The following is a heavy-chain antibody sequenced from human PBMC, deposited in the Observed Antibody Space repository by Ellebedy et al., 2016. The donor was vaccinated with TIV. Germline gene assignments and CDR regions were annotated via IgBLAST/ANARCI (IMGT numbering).Heavy chain of an antibody. CDR2: INHSGST. D-gene: IGHD7-27*01. CDR3: ARDGWMGNYYFGMDV. J-gene: IGHJ6*02. V-gene: IGHV4-34*01. Sequence: GSLRLXXAVYGGSFSGYYWSWIRQPPGKGLEWIGEINHSGSTNYNPSLKSRVTMSVDTSKNQFSLKLSSVTAADTAVYYCARDGWMGNYYFGMDVWGQGTTVTVSS. CDR1: GGSFSGYY.